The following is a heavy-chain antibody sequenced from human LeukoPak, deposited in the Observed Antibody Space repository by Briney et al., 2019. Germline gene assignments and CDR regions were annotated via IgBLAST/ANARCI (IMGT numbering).Heavy chain of an antibody. CDR1: GGSLSSYY. J-gene: IGHJ1*01. CDR3: ARAYSWGSRYFQH. V-gene: IGHV4-59*12. D-gene: IGHD2-15*01. Sequence: SETLSLTCTVSGGSLSSYYWSWIRQPPGKGLEWIGYIYYSGSTNYNPSPKSRVTISVDTSKDQFSLKLSSVTAADTAVYYCARAYSWGSRYFQHWGQGTLVTVSS. CDR2: IYYSGST.